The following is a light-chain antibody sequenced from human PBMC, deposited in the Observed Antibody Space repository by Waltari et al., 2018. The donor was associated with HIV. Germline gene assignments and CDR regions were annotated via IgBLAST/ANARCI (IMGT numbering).Light chain of an antibody. Sequence: SSVLTQPPSVSVAPGQTARITCGGNNIGTKSVHWYQQKPVQAPVLVVYDDSDRPSGIPERFSGSNSGNTATLAINSVEAGDEADYYCQVWDSSSAHVVFGGGTKLTVL. J-gene: IGLJ2*01. CDR3: QVWDSSSAHVV. CDR1: NIGTKS. CDR2: DDS. V-gene: IGLV3-21*02.